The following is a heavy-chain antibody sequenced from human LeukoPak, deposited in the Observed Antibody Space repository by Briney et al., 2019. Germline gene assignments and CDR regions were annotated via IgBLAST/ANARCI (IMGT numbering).Heavy chain of an antibody. CDR2: IYPGDSDT. CDR3: ASHRAGGGSGLDY. Sequence: GESLKISCKGSGYSFTDYWIGWVRQMPGKGLDLMGIIYPGDSDTRYSPSFQGQVTISADKSISTAYLQWSSLKASDTAMYYCASHRAGGGSGLDYWGQGTLVTVSS. CDR1: GYSFTDYW. D-gene: IGHD2-15*01. V-gene: IGHV5-51*01. J-gene: IGHJ4*02.